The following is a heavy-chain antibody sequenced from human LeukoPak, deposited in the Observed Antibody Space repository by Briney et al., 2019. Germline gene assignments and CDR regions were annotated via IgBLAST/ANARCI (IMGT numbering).Heavy chain of an antibody. CDR2: IDSSGST. D-gene: IGHD4-17*01. CDR1: GGSISSYY. V-gene: IGHV4-4*07. Sequence: PSETLSLTYTVSGGSISSYYWTWIRQPAGKGLEWIGRIDSSGSTNYNPSLKSRLTMSIDTSKNQFSLKLNSVTAADTAVYYCARDQDGADYGNAFNIWGQGRLVTVFS. J-gene: IGHJ3*02. CDR3: ARDQDGADYGNAFNI.